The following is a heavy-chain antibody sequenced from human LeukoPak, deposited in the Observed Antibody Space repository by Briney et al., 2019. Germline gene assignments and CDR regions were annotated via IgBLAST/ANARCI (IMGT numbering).Heavy chain of an antibody. D-gene: IGHD3-3*01. V-gene: IGHV3-23*01. CDR2: ISGSGGST. Sequence: GGSLRLSCAASGFTFSSYAMSWVRQAPGKGLEWVSAISGSGGSTYYADSVKGRFTISRDNSKNTLYLQMNSLRAEDTAVYYCAKDREGSIFGAVTPSDYFDYWGQGTLVTVSS. CDR3: AKDREGSIFGAVTPSDYFDY. J-gene: IGHJ4*02. CDR1: GFTFSSYA.